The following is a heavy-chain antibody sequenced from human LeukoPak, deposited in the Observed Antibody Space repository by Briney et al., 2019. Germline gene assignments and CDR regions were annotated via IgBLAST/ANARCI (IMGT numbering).Heavy chain of an antibody. CDR2: ISSSSSYI. Sequence: GGSLRLSCAASGFTFSSYSMNWVRQAPGKGLEWVSSISSSSSYIYYADSVKGRFTISRDNAKNSLYLQMSSLRAEDTAVYYCARDGITMVRGAAEAFDIWGQGTMVTVSS. V-gene: IGHV3-21*01. J-gene: IGHJ3*02. CDR1: GFTFSSYS. D-gene: IGHD3-10*01. CDR3: ARDGITMVRGAAEAFDI.